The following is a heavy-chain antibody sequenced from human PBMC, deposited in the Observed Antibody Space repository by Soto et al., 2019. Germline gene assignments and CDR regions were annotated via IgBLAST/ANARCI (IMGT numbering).Heavy chain of an antibody. V-gene: IGHV3-73*02. J-gene: IGHJ5*02. CDR2: IRTKANGYAT. CDR1: GFSFSDSA. CDR3: IRPVDHNWFDP. Sequence: EVQLVESGGGLVQPGGSLRLSCAASGFSFSDSAMHWVRQASGKGLEWVGRIRTKANGYATAYAASVQGRFTISRDDSKNTAYLQMSSLKTEDTALYYCIRPVDHNWFDPWGQGSLVTVSS. D-gene: IGHD2-15*01.